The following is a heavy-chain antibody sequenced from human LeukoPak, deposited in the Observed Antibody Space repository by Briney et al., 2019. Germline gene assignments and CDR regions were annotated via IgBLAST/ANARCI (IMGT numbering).Heavy chain of an antibody. D-gene: IGHD6-19*01. J-gene: IGHJ4*02. CDR2: ISPSGTVI. V-gene: IGHV3-11*01. CDR3: AKVIAVAGIAFDY. CDR1: GFTFTDYY. Sequence: GGSLRLSCSASGFTFTDYYMSWIRLAPGKGLEWVSYISPSGTVIYYGDSVKGRFTISRDNAKKSLYLQMNSLRAEDTAVYYCAKVIAVAGIAFDYWGQGTLVTVSS.